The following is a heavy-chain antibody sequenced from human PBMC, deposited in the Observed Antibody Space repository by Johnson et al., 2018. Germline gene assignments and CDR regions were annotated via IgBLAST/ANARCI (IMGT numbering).Heavy chain of an antibody. Sequence: VQLQESGPGLVKPSGTLSLTCAVSGGSISSSNWWSWVRQPPGKGLEWIGEIYHSGSTNYNPSLKSRVTISVDKSKNQFSLKLSSVTAADTAVYYCARDLALYVSSGYGSRWYAFDIWGQGTMVTVSS. CDR3: ARDLALYVSSGYGSRWYAFDI. J-gene: IGHJ3*02. D-gene: IGHD3-22*01. CDR1: GGSISSSNW. CDR2: IYHSGST. V-gene: IGHV4-4*02.